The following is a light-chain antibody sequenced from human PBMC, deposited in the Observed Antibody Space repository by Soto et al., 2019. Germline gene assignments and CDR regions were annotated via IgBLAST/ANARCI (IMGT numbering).Light chain of an antibody. V-gene: IGKV3-20*01. CDR3: QQYGSSPT. J-gene: IGKJ1*01. CDR2: GAS. Sequence: EIVLTQSPGTLSLSPGKRAKISCRTSQSVSSSYLAWYQQKPGQAPRLLIYGASSRATGSPDRFSGSGSGTDFTLTISRLEPEDFAVYYCQQYGSSPTFGQGTKVDIK. CDR1: QSVSSSY.